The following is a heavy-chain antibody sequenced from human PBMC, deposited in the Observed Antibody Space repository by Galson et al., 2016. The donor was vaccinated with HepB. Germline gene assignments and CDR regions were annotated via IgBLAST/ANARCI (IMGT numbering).Heavy chain of an antibody. Sequence: SLRLSCAASGFTFGSYGLHWVRQAPGKGLEWVAFIWFDGSNEYADSVKGRFTISRANCKNTLYLQMNSLRVEDTAVYYCARMFDTWGMDVWGQGTAVTVSS. CDR3: ARMFDTWGMDV. CDR2: IWFDGSNE. J-gene: IGHJ6*02. CDR1: GFTFGSYG. V-gene: IGHV3-33*01. D-gene: IGHD2/OR15-2a*01.